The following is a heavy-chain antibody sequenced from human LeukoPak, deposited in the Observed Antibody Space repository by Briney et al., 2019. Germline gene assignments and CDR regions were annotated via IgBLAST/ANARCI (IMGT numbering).Heavy chain of an antibody. CDR1: GFTFSCNW. CDR2: IKQDGSEK. CDR3: ARGGGSFDY. D-gene: IGHD5-12*01. Sequence: WGSLRLYCAVSGFTFSCNWMSWVRQAPGKGLEWVANIKQDGSEKNYVDSVKGRFTISRDNAENSLYLQMNSLRAEDTAVYYCARGGGSFDYWGQGTLVTVSS. J-gene: IGHJ4*02. V-gene: IGHV3-7*01.